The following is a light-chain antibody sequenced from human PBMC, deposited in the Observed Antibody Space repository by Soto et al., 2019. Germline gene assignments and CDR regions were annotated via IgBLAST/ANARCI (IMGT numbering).Light chain of an antibody. J-gene: IGKJ1*01. Sequence: DIQMTQSPSTLSASAGDRVTITCRASQSISSWLVWYQQKPGKAPKDLIFKASSLESGVPSRFSGSGSGTEFTLTISSLQPDDFATYCCQQYNSYPLTFGQGTKVAIK. CDR2: KAS. V-gene: IGKV1-5*03. CDR3: QQYNSYPLT. CDR1: QSISSW.